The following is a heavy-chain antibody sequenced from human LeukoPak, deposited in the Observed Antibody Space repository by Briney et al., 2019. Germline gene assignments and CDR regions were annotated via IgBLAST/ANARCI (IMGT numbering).Heavy chain of an antibody. CDR3: AKATPVWGSYGTTPPH. CDR2: ISGSGGST. CDR1: GFTFSSYA. D-gene: IGHD3-16*01. J-gene: IGHJ4*02. Sequence: PGGSLRLSCAASGFTFSSYAMSWVRQAPGKGLEWVSAISGSGGSTYYADSVKGRFTISRDNSKNTLYLQMNSLRAEDTAVYYCAKATPVWGSYGTTPPHWGQGTLVTVSS. V-gene: IGHV3-23*01.